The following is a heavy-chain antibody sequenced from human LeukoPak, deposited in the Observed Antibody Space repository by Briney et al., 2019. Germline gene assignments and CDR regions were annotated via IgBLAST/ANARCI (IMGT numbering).Heavy chain of an antibody. J-gene: IGHJ4*02. V-gene: IGHV4-39*07. CDR2: IYYSGST. CDR3: ASRYDYGAC. CDR1: GGSISSSSYY. Sequence: PSETLSLTCTVSGGSISSSSYYWGGIRPPPGKGLEWIGSIYYSGSTYYNPSLKSRVTISVDTSKNQFSLKLSSVTAADTAVYYCASRYDYGACWGQGTLVTVSS. D-gene: IGHD4-17*01.